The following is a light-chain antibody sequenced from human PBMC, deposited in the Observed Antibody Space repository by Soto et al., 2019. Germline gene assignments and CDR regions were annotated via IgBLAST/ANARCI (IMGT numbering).Light chain of an antibody. CDR3: HQYDSSPRT. V-gene: IGKV3-20*01. CDR2: GAS. J-gene: IGKJ1*01. Sequence: EIVLTQSPGTLSLSPGDRATLSCRAIQSVGSNCLAWYQQKSGQSPRLLIYGASFRASGIPDRFSGSGSGTDFTLTIRRLEPEDFAMYFCHQYDSSPRTFGQGTKVEIK. CDR1: QSVGSNC.